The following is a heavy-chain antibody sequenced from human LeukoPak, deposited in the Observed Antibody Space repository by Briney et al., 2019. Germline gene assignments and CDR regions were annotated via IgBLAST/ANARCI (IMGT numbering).Heavy chain of an antibody. V-gene: IGHV3-48*04. CDR3: AREGWGAMVVPGGYFDY. Sequence: PGGSLRLSCAASGFTFSSYSMNWVRQAPGKGLEWVSYISSSGSTIYYADSVKGRFTISRDNAKNSLYLQMNSLRAEDTAVYYCAREGWGAMVVPGGYFDYWGQGTLVTVSS. D-gene: IGHD4-23*01. CDR1: GFTFSSYS. CDR2: ISSSGSTI. J-gene: IGHJ4*02.